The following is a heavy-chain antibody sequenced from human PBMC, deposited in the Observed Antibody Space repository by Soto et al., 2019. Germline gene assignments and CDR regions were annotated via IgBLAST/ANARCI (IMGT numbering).Heavy chain of an antibody. D-gene: IGHD3-22*01. CDR2: IRTKACGGTT. CDR3: NRRHYYDSIGYPS. CDR1: GFTFGDYA. Sequence: GGSLRLSCTASGFTFGDYAMSWVSRAPGKGLEWVGFIRTKACGGTTEYAASVKGRFTISRDDSKSIAYLQMNSLKTEDTAVYYCNRRHYYDSIGYPSWGQGTLVTVSS. V-gene: IGHV3-49*04. J-gene: IGHJ4*02.